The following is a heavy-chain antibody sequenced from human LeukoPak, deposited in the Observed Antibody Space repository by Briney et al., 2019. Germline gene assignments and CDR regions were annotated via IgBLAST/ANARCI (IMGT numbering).Heavy chain of an antibody. V-gene: IGHV4-39*01. J-gene: IGHJ4*02. Sequence: PSETLSLTCTVSGGSISSNNYYWGWIRQPPGKGLEWIGSIYFSGSTYYNPSLKSRATISVDTSKNQFSVKLSSVTAADTAVYYCRGYSNGFRFDYWGQGTLVTVSS. CDR2: IYFSGST. CDR3: RGYSNGFRFDY. CDR1: GGSISSNNYY. D-gene: IGHD5-18*01.